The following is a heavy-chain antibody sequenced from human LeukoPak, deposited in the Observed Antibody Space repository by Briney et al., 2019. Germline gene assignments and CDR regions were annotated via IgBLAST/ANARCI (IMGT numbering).Heavy chain of an antibody. CDR3: ARDLGSSWYPRFDY. J-gene: IGHJ4*02. D-gene: IGHD6-13*01. V-gene: IGHV4-4*07. Sequence: SETLSLTCTVSGGSISSYYWSWIRQPAGKGLEWIGRIYTSGSTNYNPSLKSRVTMSVDTSKNQSSLKLSSVTAADTAVYYCARDLGSSWYPRFDYWGQGTLVTVSS. CDR2: IYTSGST. CDR1: GGSISSYY.